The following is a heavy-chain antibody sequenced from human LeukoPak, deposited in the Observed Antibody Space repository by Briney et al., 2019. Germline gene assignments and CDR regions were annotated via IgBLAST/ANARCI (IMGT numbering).Heavy chain of an antibody. J-gene: IGHJ4*02. Sequence: ESLKISCKGSGYSLTSYWLSLVRQMPGKGLEWKGRIDPSDSYTNYSPSFQGNVTISADKSISTAYLQWSSLKASDTAMYYCARHGGYDPQDYWGQGTLVTVSS. CDR3: ARHGGYDPQDY. V-gene: IGHV5-10-1*01. CDR2: IDPSDSYT. D-gene: IGHD5-12*01. CDR1: GYSLTSYW.